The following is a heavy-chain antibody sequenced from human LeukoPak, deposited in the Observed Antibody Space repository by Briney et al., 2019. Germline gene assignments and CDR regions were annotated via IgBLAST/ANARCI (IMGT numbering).Heavy chain of an antibody. CDR2: ITYSGTTSYSGST. V-gene: IGHV4-59*12. D-gene: IGHD3-3*01. Sequence: SETLSLTCTVSGDSIRSYFWAWIRQPPGKALEWIGYITYSGTTSYSGSTNYNPSLKSRVTMSVDTSKNQFSLKLSSVTAADTAVYYCARESGVVSDAFDIWGQGTMVTVSS. CDR1: GDSIRSYF. J-gene: IGHJ3*02. CDR3: ARESGVVSDAFDI.